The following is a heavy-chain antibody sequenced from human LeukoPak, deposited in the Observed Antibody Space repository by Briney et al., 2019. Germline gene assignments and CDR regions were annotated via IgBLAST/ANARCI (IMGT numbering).Heavy chain of an antibody. J-gene: IGHJ6*02. CDR2: IKQDGSET. CDR3: ARDPYSSSWSYGMDV. V-gene: IGHV3-7*05. D-gene: IGHD6-13*01. CDR1: GFTFSNYW. Sequence: GGSLRLSCTASGFTFSNYWMGWVRQTPEKGLEWVANIKQDGSETVYVDSVKGRFTISRDNAQTSLYLQMSSLRAEDTAVYYCARDPYSSSWSYGMDVWGQGTTVTVSS.